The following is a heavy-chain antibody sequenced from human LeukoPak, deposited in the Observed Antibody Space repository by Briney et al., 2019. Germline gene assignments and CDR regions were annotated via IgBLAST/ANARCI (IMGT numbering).Heavy chain of an antibody. D-gene: IGHD2-15*01. Sequence: GGSLTLSCAPSGFTFSNAWMNWVRQAPGKGLEWVGRIKSKTDGGTTDYAAPVKGRFTISRDDSKNTLYLQMNSLKTEDTAVYYCTTLTRYCSGGSCYPWSYWGQGTLVTVSS. CDR3: TTLTRYCSGGSCYPWSY. J-gene: IGHJ4*02. CDR2: IKSKTDGGTT. V-gene: IGHV3-15*07. CDR1: GFTFSNAW.